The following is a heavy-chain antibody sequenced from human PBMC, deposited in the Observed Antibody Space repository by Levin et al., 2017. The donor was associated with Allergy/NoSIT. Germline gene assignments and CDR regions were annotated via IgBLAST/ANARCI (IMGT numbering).Heavy chain of an antibody. V-gene: IGHV3-74*01. CDR1: GFTFSSYW. Sequence: PGESLKISCAASGFTFSSYWMHWVRQAPGKGLVWVSRINSDGSSTSYADSVKGRFTISRDNAKNTLYLQMNSLRAEDTAVYYGATFQRADIWGQGTMVTVSS. D-gene: IGHD3-3*02. J-gene: IGHJ3*02. CDR2: INSDGSST. CDR3: ATFQRADI.